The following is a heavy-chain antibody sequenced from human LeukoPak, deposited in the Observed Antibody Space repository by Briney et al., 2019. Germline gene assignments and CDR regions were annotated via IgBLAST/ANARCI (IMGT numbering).Heavy chain of an antibody. J-gene: IGHJ4*02. CDR1: GYTFTSYF. CDR2: INPSGGST. D-gene: IGHD1-26*01. CDR3: ARATGPRVGATSQEYYFDY. V-gene: IGHV1-46*01. Sequence: ASVKVSCKASGYTFTSYFMHWMRQAPGQGLEWMRIINPSGGSTSYTQKFQGRVTMTRDTSTSTVYMELNSLRSEDTAVYYCARATGPRVGATSQEYYFDYWGQGTLVTVSS.